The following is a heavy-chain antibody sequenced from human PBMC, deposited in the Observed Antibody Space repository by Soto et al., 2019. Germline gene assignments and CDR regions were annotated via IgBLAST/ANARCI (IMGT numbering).Heavy chain of an antibody. D-gene: IGHD2-21*02. CDR1: GFTFSSYG. CDR3: ASDKVVPATLCIDY. CDR2: IWYYGSNN. J-gene: IGHJ4*02. Sequence: QVQLVESGGGVVQPGRSLRLSCSASGFTFSSYGMHLVRQAPGKGLEWVAVIWYYGSNNYYADSVKGRFTISRENSKNTLYLQMNSLRAEDTAVYYCASDKVVPATLCIDYWGQGTLVTVSS. V-gene: IGHV3-33*01.